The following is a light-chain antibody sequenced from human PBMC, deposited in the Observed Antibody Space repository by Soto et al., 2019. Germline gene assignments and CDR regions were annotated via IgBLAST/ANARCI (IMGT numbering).Light chain of an antibody. Sequence: QSVLTQPPSASGTPGQRVTISCSGSSFNIGSNTVNWYQQLPGTAPKLLIYSNNQRPSVVPDRFSGSKSGTSSSVASSGLQSEDEADYYCAALDDSLNGWVFGGGTKLTVL. J-gene: IGLJ3*02. V-gene: IGLV1-44*01. CDR2: SNN. CDR3: AALDDSLNGWV. CDR1: SFNIGSNT.